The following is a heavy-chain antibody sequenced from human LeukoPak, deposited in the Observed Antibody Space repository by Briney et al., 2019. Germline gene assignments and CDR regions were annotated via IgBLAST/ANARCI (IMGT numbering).Heavy chain of an antibody. V-gene: IGHV4-59*08. CDR3: AGLAAAASSGDDAFDI. J-gene: IGHJ3*02. CDR1: GGSISSYY. D-gene: IGHD6-13*01. CDR2: IYYSGST. Sequence: SETLSLTCTVSGGSISSYYWRWIRQPPGKGLEWIGYIYYSGSTNYNPSLKSRVTISVDTSKNQFSLKLSSVTAADTAVYYCAGLAAAASSGDDAFDIWGQGTMVTVSS.